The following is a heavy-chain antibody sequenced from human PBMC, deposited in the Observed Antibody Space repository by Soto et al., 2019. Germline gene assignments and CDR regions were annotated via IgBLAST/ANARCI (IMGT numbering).Heavy chain of an antibody. D-gene: IGHD3-22*01. V-gene: IGHV4-34*01. CDR2: INHSGST. J-gene: IGHJ5*02. CDR1: GGSFSGYY. CDR3: ARYYYDSRGYYYGWWFDH. Sequence: PSETLSLTCAVYGGSFSGYYWSWIRQPPGKGLEWIGEINHSGSTNYNPSLKSRVTISVDTSKNQFSLKLSSVTAADTAVYYCARYYYDSRGYYYGWWFDHWGQGTLVTVSS.